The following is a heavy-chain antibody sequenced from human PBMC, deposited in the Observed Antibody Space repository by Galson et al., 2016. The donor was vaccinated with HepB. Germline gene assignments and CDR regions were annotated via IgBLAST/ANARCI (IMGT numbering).Heavy chain of an antibody. V-gene: IGHV3-7*01. CDR3: ARHIGGRGYFDF. Sequence: SLRLSCAASGFTFSTHWMSWVRQAPGKGLEWVASLKQDGSVKYYGDAVKGRFIISRDNAKNTLYLQMNSLRAEDTARYYCARHIGGRGYFDFWGQGALVTVSS. D-gene: IGHD2-21*01. J-gene: IGHJ4*02. CDR2: LKQDGSVK. CDR1: GFTFSTHW.